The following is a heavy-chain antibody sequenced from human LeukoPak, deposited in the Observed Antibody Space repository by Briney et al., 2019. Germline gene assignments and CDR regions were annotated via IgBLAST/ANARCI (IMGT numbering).Heavy chain of an antibody. D-gene: IGHD3-22*01. Sequence: GRSLRLSCAASGFTFDDYAMHWVRQAPGKGLEWVSGISWNSGSIGYADSVKGRFTISRDNAKNSLYLQMNSLRAEDMALYYCAKDIQGYYYDSSGYDYWGQGTLVTVSS. V-gene: IGHV3-9*03. J-gene: IGHJ4*02. CDR1: GFTFDDYA. CDR3: AKDIQGYYYDSSGYDY. CDR2: ISWNSGSI.